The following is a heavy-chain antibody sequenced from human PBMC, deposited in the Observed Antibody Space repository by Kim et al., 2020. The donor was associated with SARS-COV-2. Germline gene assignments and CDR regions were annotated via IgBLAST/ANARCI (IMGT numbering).Heavy chain of an antibody. CDR3: AKDIYGSGTAHYYSDY. Sequence: SVKGRFTISRDNAKNSLYLQMNSLRAEETALYYCAKDIYGSGTAHYYSDYWGQGTLVTVSS. J-gene: IGHJ4*02. D-gene: IGHD3-10*01. V-gene: IGHV3-9*01.